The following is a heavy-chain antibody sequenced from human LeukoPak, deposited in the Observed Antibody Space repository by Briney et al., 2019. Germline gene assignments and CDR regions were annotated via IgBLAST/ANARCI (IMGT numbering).Heavy chain of an antibody. J-gene: IGHJ4*02. V-gene: IGHV4-31*03. CDR1: GGSISSGGYY. CDR2: IYYSGST. D-gene: IGHD6-6*01. Sequence: PSQTLSLTCTVSGGSISSGGYYWSWIRQHPGTGLEWIGYIYYSGSTYYNPPLKSRVTISVDTSKNQFSLKLSSVTAADTAVYYCARRYSSSASFDYWGQGTLVTVSS. CDR3: ARRYSSSASFDY.